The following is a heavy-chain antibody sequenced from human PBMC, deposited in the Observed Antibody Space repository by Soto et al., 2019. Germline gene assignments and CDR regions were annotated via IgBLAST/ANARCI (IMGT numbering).Heavy chain of an antibody. CDR2: ISAYNGNT. CDR3: ASSKQWLEGAYFDY. Sequence: GASVKVSCKASGYTFTSYGISWVRQAPGQGLEWMGWISAYNGNTNYAQKLQGRVTMTTDTSTSTAYMELRSLRSDDTAVYYCASSKQWLEGAYFDYWGQGTLVTVSS. D-gene: IGHD6-19*01. V-gene: IGHV1-18*01. J-gene: IGHJ4*02. CDR1: GYTFTSYG.